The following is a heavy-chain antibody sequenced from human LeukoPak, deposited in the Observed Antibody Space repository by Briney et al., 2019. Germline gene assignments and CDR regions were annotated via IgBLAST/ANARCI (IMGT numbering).Heavy chain of an antibody. J-gene: IGHJ4*02. Sequence: GGSLRLSCAASGFTVSSNYMSWVRQAPGKGLEWVSVIYSDGRIHSADSVKGRSTISRDDSNNTLSLQMNSLRAEDTAVYYCARESGYSYGLAGFFDYWGQGTLVTVSS. D-gene: IGHD5-18*01. CDR1: GFTVSSNY. V-gene: IGHV3-53*01. CDR3: ARESGYSYGLAGFFDY. CDR2: IYSDGRI.